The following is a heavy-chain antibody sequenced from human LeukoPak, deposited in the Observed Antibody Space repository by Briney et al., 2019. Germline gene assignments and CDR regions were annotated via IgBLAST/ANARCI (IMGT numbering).Heavy chain of an antibody. D-gene: IGHD6-19*01. CDR3: ARVVPGSYSSGWYHDY. V-gene: IGHV1-18*01. J-gene: IGHJ4*02. CDR2: ISAYSGNT. Sequence: ASVKVSCKAFGYTFTSYGISWVRQAPGQGLEWMGWISAYSGNTNYAQKLQGRVTMTTDTSTSTAYMELRSLRSDDTAVYYCARVVPGSYSSGWYHDYWGQGTLVTVSS. CDR1: GYTFTSYG.